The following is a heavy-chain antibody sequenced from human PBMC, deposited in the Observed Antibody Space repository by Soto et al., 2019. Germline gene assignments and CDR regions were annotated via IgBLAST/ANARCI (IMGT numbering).Heavy chain of an antibody. J-gene: IGHJ6*02. CDR3: ARDDYLSSGHDDYFYGMDV. D-gene: IGHD3-22*01. V-gene: IGHV1-69*13. CDR2: ILPILGTA. CDR1: GDTFSSYA. Sequence: GASVKVSCKASGDTFSSYAISWVRQAPGQGLEWMGGILPILGTANYAQKFQGRVTITADESSRTAYIVVSSLRSEDTAVYYCARDDYLSSGHDDYFYGMDVWGQGTTVTVSS.